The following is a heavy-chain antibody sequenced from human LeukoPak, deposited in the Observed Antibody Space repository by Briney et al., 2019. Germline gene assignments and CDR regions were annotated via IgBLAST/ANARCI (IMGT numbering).Heavy chain of an antibody. J-gene: IGHJ4*02. Sequence: SETLSLTCVVYGGSFSGYYWSWIRQPPGKGLEWIGEINHSGSTNYNPFLKSRVTISVDTSKNQFSLKLSSVTAADTAVYYCARGLTYDFWSGYYSRDYFDYWGQGTLVTVSS. D-gene: IGHD3-3*01. V-gene: IGHV4-34*01. CDR1: GGSFSGYY. CDR2: INHSGST. CDR3: ARGLTYDFWSGYYSRDYFDY.